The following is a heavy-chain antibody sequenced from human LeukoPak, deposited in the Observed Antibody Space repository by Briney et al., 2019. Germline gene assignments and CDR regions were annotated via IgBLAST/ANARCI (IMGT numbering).Heavy chain of an antibody. D-gene: IGHD3-10*01. J-gene: IGHJ4*02. Sequence: SETLSLTCAVYGGSFSGYYWSWIRQPPGKGLEWIGEINHSGSTNYNPSLKSRVTISVDTSKNQFSLKLSSVTAADTAVYYCARDRGHYYGSGSSRRDPTMLRHPFDYWGQGTLVTVSS. CDR3: ARDRGHYYGSGSSRRDPTMLRHPFDY. CDR1: GGSFSGYY. CDR2: INHSGST. V-gene: IGHV4-34*01.